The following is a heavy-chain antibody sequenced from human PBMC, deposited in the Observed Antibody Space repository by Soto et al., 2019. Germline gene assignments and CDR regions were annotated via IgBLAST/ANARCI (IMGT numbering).Heavy chain of an antibody. CDR1: GFTFSDSA. Sequence: VQLVESGGGLVQPGGSLKLSCAASGFTFSDSAMHWVRQASGKGLEWVGRIRSKYNNFATEYGASVKGRFTMSRDDSKNTAYLQMNSLEIEDTAVYYCIRFCGSCSWYFDLWGRGTLVTVSS. V-gene: IGHV3-73*02. J-gene: IGHJ2*01. CDR2: IRSKYNNFAT. CDR3: IRFCGSCSWYFDL. D-gene: IGHD2-15*01.